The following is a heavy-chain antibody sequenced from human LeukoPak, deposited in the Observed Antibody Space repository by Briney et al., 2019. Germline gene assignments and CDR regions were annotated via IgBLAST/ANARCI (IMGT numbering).Heavy chain of an antibody. CDR3: ARDGLRDGYNTDYFDY. V-gene: IGHV3-33*01. J-gene: IGHJ4*02. CDR2: IWYDGSNE. Sequence: PGRSLRLSCAASGFTFSTYGMHWVRQAPGKGLEWVAVIWYDGSNEYYADSVKGRFTISRHNSKNTLYLQMNSLRTEDTAVYYCARDGLRDGYNTDYFDYWGPGSLVTVSS. CDR1: GFTFSTYG. D-gene: IGHD5-24*01.